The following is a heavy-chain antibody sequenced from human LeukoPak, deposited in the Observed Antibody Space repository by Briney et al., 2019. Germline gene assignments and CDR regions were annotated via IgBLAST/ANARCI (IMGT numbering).Heavy chain of an antibody. CDR2: ISGSAATT. J-gene: IGHJ4*02. CDR3: AKRGPGSPQSGKYYFDY. Sequence: GGSLRLSCAASGFTFSTYGMTWVRQAPGKGLEWVSAISGSAATTFYADSVKGRFTISRDNSKNTLYLQMNSLKAEDTAVYYCAKRGPGSPQSGKYYFDYWGQGTLVTVSS. CDR1: GFTFSTYG. D-gene: IGHD3-10*01. V-gene: IGHV3-23*01.